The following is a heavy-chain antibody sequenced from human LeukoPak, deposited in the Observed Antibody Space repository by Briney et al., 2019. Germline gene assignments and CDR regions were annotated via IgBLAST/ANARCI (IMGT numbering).Heavy chain of an antibody. CDR2: IYYTGSS. J-gene: IGHJ4*02. V-gene: IGHV4-39*02. D-gene: IGHD4-17*01. CDR1: GGSISSSTYF. Sequence: SETLSLTCTVSGGSISSSTYFWGWIRQPPGKGLDWIGTIYYTGSSYYNPSLKSRVTISVDTSKNHFSLKVRSVTAADTAVYYCARGPQGVTRPEYWGQGTLVTVSS. CDR3: ARGPQGVTRPEY.